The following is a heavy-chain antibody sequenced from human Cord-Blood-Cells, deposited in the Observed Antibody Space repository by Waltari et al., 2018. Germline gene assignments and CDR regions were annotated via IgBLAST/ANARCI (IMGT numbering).Heavy chain of an antibody. V-gene: IGHV1-2*02. CDR1: GYTFTAYY. Sequence: QVQLVQSGAEVQKPGASVKVSCKASGYTFTAYYTQWVRQAPGQGLAWMGGSSLNREGTTYEQKFKGRATMPGDTSIGVADREVSRRGSADTAGYDCARDTSGSNGYWGQGTLVTVSS. D-gene: IGHD1-26*01. CDR2: SSLNREGT. J-gene: IGHJ4*02. CDR3: ARDTSGSNGY.